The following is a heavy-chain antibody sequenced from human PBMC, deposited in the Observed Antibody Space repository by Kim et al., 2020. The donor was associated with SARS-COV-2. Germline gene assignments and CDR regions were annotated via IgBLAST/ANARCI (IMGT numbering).Heavy chain of an antibody. D-gene: IGHD1-1*01. CDR3: TGHSLGAV. J-gene: IGHJ6*03. CDR2: VYYSGTT. CDR1: GGSIDTRSYY. V-gene: IGHV4-39*01. Sequence: SETLSLTCTVSGGSIDTRSYYWSWVRQAPGKGLEWIGSVYYSGTTYYNPSLRSRVNMSIDRAKNLFSLKVTSVTASDTAVYYCTGHSLGAVWGKGTTVIV.